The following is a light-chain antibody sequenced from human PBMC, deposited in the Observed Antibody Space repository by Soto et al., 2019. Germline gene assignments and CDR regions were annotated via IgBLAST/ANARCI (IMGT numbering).Light chain of an antibody. CDR1: QYVSNDY. Sequence: IVLTQSPGTLSLSPGDTATLSCMASQYVSNDYLAWYQQRPGQAPRLLIYDASRRAAGIPDRFSGSGSGTDFTLTISRLEPEDFAVYYCQQYGSSPWTFGQGTKVDIK. CDR2: DAS. V-gene: IGKV3-20*01. J-gene: IGKJ1*01. CDR3: QQYGSSPWT.